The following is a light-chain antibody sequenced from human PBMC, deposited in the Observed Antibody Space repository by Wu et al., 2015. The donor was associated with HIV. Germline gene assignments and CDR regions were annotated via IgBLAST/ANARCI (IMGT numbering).Light chain of an antibody. V-gene: IGKV3-15*01. CDR3: QQYNNWSPLT. J-gene: IGKJ4*01. Sequence: ETVMTQSPATLSVSPGERATLSCRATESVSSNLAWYQQKPGQRPRLLIYSASTRATGVPARFSGGGSGTEFTLTISSVQSEDFALYYCQQYNNWSPLTFGGGTKVEIK. CDR2: SAS. CDR1: ESVSSN.